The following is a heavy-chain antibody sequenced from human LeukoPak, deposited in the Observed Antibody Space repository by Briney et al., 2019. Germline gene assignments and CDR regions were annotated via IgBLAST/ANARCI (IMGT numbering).Heavy chain of an antibody. CDR1: GGSMSPYH. CDR3: ARAVSGRFDY. J-gene: IGHJ4*02. CDR2: IYYSGSI. D-gene: IGHD6-19*01. Sequence: SETLSLTCTVSGGSMSPYHWGWIRQPPGKGLVWTGYIYYSGSINYNPSLNSRVTISVDTSKNQFSLRLSSVTAADMAIYYCARAVSGRFDYWGQGTLVTVSS. V-gene: IGHV4-59*08.